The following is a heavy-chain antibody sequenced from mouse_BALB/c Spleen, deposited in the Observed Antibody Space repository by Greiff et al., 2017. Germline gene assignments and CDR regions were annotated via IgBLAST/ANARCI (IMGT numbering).Heavy chain of an antibody. J-gene: IGHJ2*01. CDR2: ISNKADGYTT. Sequence: DVHLVESGGGLVQPGGSLRLSCATSGFTFTDYYMSWVRQPPGKALEWLGFISNKADGYTTEYSASVKGRFTIYRDKSQSILYLQMNTLRAEDSATYYCARDTASDYWGQGTTLTVSS. CDR3: ARDTASDY. V-gene: IGHV7-3*02. D-gene: IGHD6-1*01. CDR1: GFTFTDYY.